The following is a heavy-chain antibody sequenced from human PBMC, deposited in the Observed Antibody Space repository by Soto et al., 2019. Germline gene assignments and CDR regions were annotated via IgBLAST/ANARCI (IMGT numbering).Heavy chain of an antibody. D-gene: IGHD3-10*01. V-gene: IGHV3-23*01. CDR2: GSSGSNT. J-gene: IGHJ4*02. Sequence: EVQLLESGGGLIHPGGSLRLSCVASGFTLSNYPMSWVRQAPGQGLEWVSAGSSGSNTYYADSVKGRFTISRDNSKNTVYLQMNSLRVEDTAIYYCARHGERSFDYWGQGTLVTVSS. CDR1: GFTLSNYP. CDR3: ARHGERSFDY.